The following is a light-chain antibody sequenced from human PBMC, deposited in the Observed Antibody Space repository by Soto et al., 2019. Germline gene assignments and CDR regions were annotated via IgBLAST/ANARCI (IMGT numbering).Light chain of an antibody. J-gene: IGLJ2*01. V-gene: IGLV1-40*01. Sequence: QSVLTQPPSVSGAPGQRVTISCTGNSSNIGAGYDVHWYQQLPGTAPKLLIYDNNNRPSGVPDRFSGSKSGTSAPLAVTGLQAEDEADYYCQSYDSSLSGSVFGGGTKLTVL. CDR3: QSYDSSLSGSV. CDR1: SSNIGAGYD. CDR2: DNN.